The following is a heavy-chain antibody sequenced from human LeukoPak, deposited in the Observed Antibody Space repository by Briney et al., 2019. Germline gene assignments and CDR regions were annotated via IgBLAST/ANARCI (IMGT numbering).Heavy chain of an antibody. J-gene: IGHJ3*02. V-gene: IGHV3-23*01. CDR2: ISGSGGST. CDR3: ATQGIAARPRHAFDI. D-gene: IGHD6-6*01. CDR1: GFTFGTHA. Sequence: GGSLRLSCVASGFTFGTHAMSWVRQAPGKGLEWVSAISGSGGSTYYADSVKGRFTISRDNSKNTLYLQMNSLRAEDTAVYYCATQGIAARPRHAFDIWGQGTMVTVSS.